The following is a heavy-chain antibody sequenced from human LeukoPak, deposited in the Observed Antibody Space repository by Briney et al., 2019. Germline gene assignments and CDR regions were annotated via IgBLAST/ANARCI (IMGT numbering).Heavy chain of an antibody. CDR2: MNPNRGNT. Sequence: ASVRVSCTASGYTFTSYDINWVRQATGQGLEWMGCMNPNRGNTGYAQTLQGRVTITRNTSISIAYMELSSLRSADTAVYYCARSIAAAGMGWFDPWGQGTLVTVSS. D-gene: IGHD6-13*01. CDR1: GYTFTSYD. CDR3: ARSIAAAGMGWFDP. V-gene: IGHV1-8*01. J-gene: IGHJ5*02.